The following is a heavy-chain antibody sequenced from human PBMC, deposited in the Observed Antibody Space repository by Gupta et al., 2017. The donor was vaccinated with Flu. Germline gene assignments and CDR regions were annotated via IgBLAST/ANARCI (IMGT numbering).Heavy chain of an antibody. D-gene: IGHD5-12*01. CDR2: ISSSSSYI. CDR1: GFTFSSYS. J-gene: IGHJ3*02. CDR3: ARDLNSGGYSPHAFDI. Sequence: EVQLVESGGGLVKPGGSLRLSCAASGFTFSSYSMNWVRQAPGKGLEWVSSISSSSSYIYYADSVKGRFTISRDNAKNSLYLQMNSLRAEDTAVYYCARDLNSGGYSPHAFDIWGQGTMVTVSS. V-gene: IGHV3-21*01.